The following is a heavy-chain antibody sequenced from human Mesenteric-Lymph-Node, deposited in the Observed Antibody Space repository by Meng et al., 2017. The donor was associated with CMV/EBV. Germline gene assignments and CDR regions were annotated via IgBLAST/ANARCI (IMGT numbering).Heavy chain of an antibody. D-gene: IGHD6-19*01. CDR3: AREPRSYSNDWPPFDP. CDR2: ISTSSDNT. Sequence: ASVKVSCKASGYTFFSYGISWVRQAPGQGLEWMGWISTSSDNTNYAQKVQDRVTMTMDTSTSTSYMELRSLRSDDTAVYYCAREPRSYSNDWPPFDPWGQGTLVTVSS. CDR1: GYTFFSYG. V-gene: IGHV1-18*01. J-gene: IGHJ5*02.